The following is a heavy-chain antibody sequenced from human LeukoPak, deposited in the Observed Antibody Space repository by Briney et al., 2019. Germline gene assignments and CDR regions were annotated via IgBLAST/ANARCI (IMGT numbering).Heavy chain of an antibody. CDR2: INPNSGGT. CDR1: GYTFTGYY. Sequence: ASVKVSCKASGYTFTGYYMHWVRQAPGQGLEWMGWINPNSGGTNYAQKFQGRVTMTRDTSISTAYMELSRLRSDDTAVYYCARDNHDSSAFDIWGQGTMVTVSS. CDR3: ARDNHDSSAFDI. V-gene: IGHV1-2*02. J-gene: IGHJ3*02. D-gene: IGHD1-14*01.